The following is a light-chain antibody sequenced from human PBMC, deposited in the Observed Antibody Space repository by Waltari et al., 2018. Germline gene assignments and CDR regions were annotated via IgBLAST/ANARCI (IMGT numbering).Light chain of an antibody. CDR2: GAS. CDR1: QSVGTS. CDR3: QHYVRLPAT. J-gene: IGKJ1*01. V-gene: IGKV3-20*01. Sequence: EVVLTQSPGTLSLSPGERATLACRASQSVGTSLAWYQQKPGQAPRLPIYGASRRATGIPDRFSGSGSGTDFSLTTSRLEPEDFAVYYCQHYVRLPATFGQGTKVEI.